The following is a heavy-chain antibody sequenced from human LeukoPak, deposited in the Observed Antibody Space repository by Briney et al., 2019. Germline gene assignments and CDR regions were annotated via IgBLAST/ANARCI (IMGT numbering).Heavy chain of an antibody. CDR2: IYTSGGT. CDR1: GDSISSYY. V-gene: IGHV4-4*09. CDR3: ARLTRLSTSPDRYYLDY. D-gene: IGHD3-16*02. Sequence: PSETLSLTCTVSGDSISSYYWRWIRQPPGKGLEWIGYIYTSGGTNYIPSLKGRVTISIDTSKNQFSLKLSSVTAADSAAYYCARLTRLSTSPDRYYLDYWGQGTLVTVSS. J-gene: IGHJ4*02.